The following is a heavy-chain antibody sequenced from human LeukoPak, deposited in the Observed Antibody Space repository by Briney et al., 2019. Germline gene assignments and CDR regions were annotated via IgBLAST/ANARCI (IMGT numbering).Heavy chain of an antibody. CDR1: GYSFTSYW. J-gene: IGHJ4*02. CDR2: IYPGDSDT. CDR3: ATTTYGSGSYYPYYFDY. V-gene: IGHV5-51*01. Sequence: GESLKISCKGSGYSFTSYWIGWVRQMPGKGLEWMGIIYPGDSDTRYSPSFQGQVTISADKSISTAYLQWSSLKASDTAMYYCATTTYGSGSYYPYYFDYWGQGTLVTVSS. D-gene: IGHD3-10*01.